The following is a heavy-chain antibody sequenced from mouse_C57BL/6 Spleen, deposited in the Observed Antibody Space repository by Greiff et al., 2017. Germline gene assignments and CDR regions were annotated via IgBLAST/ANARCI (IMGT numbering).Heavy chain of an antibody. J-gene: IGHJ4*01. D-gene: IGHD3-1*01. CDR2: ICSGGDYI. CDR3: TRDPGYRRMDY. CDR1: GFTFSSYA. V-gene: IGHV5-9-1*02. Sequence: DVMLVESGDGLVKPGGSLKLSCAASGFTFSSYALSWVRQTPEKSLEWVAYICSGGDYIYYADPVTGRFPISRDNARNTLYLQMSSLKAEDTAMYSWTRDPGYRRMDYWGQGTSVTVSS.